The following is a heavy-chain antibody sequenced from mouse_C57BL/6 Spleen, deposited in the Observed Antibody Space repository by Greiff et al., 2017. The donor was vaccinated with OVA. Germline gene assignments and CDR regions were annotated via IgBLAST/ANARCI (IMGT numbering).Heavy chain of an antibody. J-gene: IGHJ1*03. CDR3: ARDGPQYFDV. Sequence: QVQLQQPGAELVKPGASVKLFCKASGYPFTSYWMHRVKQRPGQGLEWIGMIHPNSGSTNYNEKFKSKATLTVDKSSSTAYMQLSSLTSEDSAVYYCARDGPQYFDVWGTGTTVTVSS. CDR1: GYPFTSYW. V-gene: IGHV1-64*01. CDR2: IHPNSGST. D-gene: IGHD2-3*01.